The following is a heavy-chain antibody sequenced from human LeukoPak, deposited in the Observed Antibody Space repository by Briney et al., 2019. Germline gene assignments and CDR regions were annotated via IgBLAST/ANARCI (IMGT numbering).Heavy chain of an antibody. D-gene: IGHD2-15*01. Sequence: PGGSLRLSCAASGFTFSSYAMHWVRQAPGKGLGWVAVMSYGGTYKYYADSEKGRFTISRDNSKNTVYLQMNSLRGEDTAVYYCARSRGSPNSGEDAFDIWGQGTVVTVSS. CDR1: GFTFSSYA. V-gene: IGHV3-30-3*01. CDR3: ARSRGSPNSGEDAFDI. CDR2: MSYGGTYK. J-gene: IGHJ3*02.